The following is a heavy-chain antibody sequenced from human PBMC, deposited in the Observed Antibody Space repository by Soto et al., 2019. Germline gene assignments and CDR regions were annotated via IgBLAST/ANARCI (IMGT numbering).Heavy chain of an antibody. V-gene: IGHV3-9*01. D-gene: IGHD6-6*01. CDR3: AKDILSSSSSLDY. J-gene: IGHJ4*02. CDR2: ISWNSGSI. CDR1: GFTFDDYA. Sequence: GGSLRLSCAASGFTFDDYAMHWVRQAPGKGLEWVSGISWNSGSIGYADSVKGRFTISRDNAKNSLYLQMNSLRAEDTALYYCAKDILSSSSSLDYWGQGTLVTVSS.